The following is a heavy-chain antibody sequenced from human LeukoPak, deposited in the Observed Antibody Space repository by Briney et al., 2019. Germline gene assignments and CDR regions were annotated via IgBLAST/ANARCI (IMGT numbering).Heavy chain of an antibody. Sequence: SETLSLTCTVSGGSISSSSYYWGWIRQPPGKGLEWIGRIYYSGSTYYNPSLKSRVTISVDTSKNQFSLKLSSVTAADTAVYYCARSGYEGSWSRRRSRYFDYWGQGTLVTVSS. J-gene: IGHJ4*02. V-gene: IGHV4-39*01. D-gene: IGHD5-12*01. CDR2: IYYSGST. CDR1: GGSISSSSYY. CDR3: ARSGYEGSWSRRRSRYFDY.